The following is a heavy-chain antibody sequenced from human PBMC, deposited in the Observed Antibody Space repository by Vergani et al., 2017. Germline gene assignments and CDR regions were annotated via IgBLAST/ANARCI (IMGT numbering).Heavy chain of an antibody. CDR3: AGANTQWLVPRWFDP. CDR1: GYTFTSYG. V-gene: IGHV1-18*01. Sequence: QVQLVQSGAEVKKPGASVKVSCKASGYTFTSYGISWVRQATGQGLEWMGWISAYNGNTNYAQKLQGRVTMTTATSTSTAYMERRSLRSDDTAVYYCAGANTQWLVPRWFDPWGQGTLVTVSS. J-gene: IGHJ5*02. CDR2: ISAYNGNT. D-gene: IGHD6-19*01.